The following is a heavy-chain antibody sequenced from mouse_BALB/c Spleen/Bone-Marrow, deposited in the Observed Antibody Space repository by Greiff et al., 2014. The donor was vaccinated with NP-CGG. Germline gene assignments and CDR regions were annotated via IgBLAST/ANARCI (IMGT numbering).Heavy chain of an antibody. J-gene: IGHJ1*01. CDR1: GYTFTSYV. CDR3: ARGGYYGTSLYWYFDV. D-gene: IGHD1-1*01. Sequence: VQLQQSGPGLVKPGASVKMSCKASGYTFTSYVIHWVKQKPGQGLEWIGYINPYNDGTKYNEKFKGKATLTSDKSSSTAYMELSSLTSEDSAVYYCARGGYYGTSLYWYFDVWGAGTTVTVSS. CDR2: INPYNDGT. V-gene: IGHV1-14*01.